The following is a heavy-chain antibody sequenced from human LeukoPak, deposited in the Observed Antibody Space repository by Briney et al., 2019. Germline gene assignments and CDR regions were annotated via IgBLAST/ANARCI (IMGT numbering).Heavy chain of an antibody. D-gene: IGHD3-16*02. J-gene: IGHJ3*02. Sequence: SHTLSLTCTVSGRSISSGSYYCSWLRHPAGKGLQWIGRIYTSGSTNYNPSLNSRVTISVATSKNQFSLKLSSVTAADTAVYYCARDWYYDYVWGSYRYERDAFDIWGQGTMVTVSS. CDR3: ARDWYYDYVWGSYRYERDAFDI. V-gene: IGHV4-61*02. CDR1: GRSISSGSYY. CDR2: IYTSGST.